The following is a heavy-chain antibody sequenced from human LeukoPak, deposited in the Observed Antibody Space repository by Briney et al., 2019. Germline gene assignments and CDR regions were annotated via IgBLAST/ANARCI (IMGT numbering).Heavy chain of an antibody. J-gene: IGHJ4*02. Sequence: PSETLSLTCTVSGGSISSYYWSWIRQPPGKGLEWIGSIYYSGNTYYNASLKSQVSISIDTSKNQFSLRLTSVTAADTAVYYCARQTGSGLFILPGGQGTLVTVSS. CDR3: ARQTGSGLFILP. CDR2: IYYSGNT. V-gene: IGHV4-59*04. CDR1: GGSISSYY. D-gene: IGHD3/OR15-3a*01.